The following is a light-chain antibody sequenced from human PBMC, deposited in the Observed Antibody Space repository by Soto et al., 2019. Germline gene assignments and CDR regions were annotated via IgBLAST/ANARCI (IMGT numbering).Light chain of an antibody. CDR3: QQYRT. V-gene: IGKV1-5*03. CDR2: KAS. J-gene: IGKJ2*01. CDR1: QSISSW. Sequence: DIQMTQSPSTLSASVGDRVTITCRASQSISSWLAWYQQKPGKAPKLLIYKASSLESGVPSRFSGSGSGTEFTLTISSLQPDEFATYYCQQYRTFGQGTQLEIK.